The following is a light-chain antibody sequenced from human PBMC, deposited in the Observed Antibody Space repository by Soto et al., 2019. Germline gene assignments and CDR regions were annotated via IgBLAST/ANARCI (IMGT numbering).Light chain of an antibody. CDR2: GAS. V-gene: IGKV1-17*03. CDR1: QGITTF. Sequence: DIQMTQSPSAVSASVGDTVTVTCRASQGITTFLAWFRQRPGKVPERLIYGASSLQSGVPSRFSGRGSGTDFTLTISSLEPEDFAVYYCQQRSNWPPWITFGQGTRLEI. J-gene: IGKJ5*01. CDR3: QQRSNWPPWIT.